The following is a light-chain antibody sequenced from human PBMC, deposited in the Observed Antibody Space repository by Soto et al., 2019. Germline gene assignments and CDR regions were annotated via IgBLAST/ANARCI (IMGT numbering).Light chain of an antibody. CDR2: DAS. CDR1: QSVSSY. J-gene: IGKJ5*01. CDR3: QQRSNWSIT. Sequence: EIVLTQSPATLSFSPGERATLSCRASQSVSSYLAWYQQKPGQAPRLLIYDASNKATGIPARFSGSGYGTDFTLTISSLEPEDFAVYYCQQRSNWSITFGQGTRLEIK. V-gene: IGKV3-11*01.